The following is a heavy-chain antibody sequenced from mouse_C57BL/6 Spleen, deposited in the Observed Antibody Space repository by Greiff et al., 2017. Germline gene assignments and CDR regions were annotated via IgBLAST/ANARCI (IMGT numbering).Heavy chain of an antibody. J-gene: IGHJ4*01. V-gene: IGHV1-82*01. Sequence: QVQLQQSGPELVRPGASVKISCKASGYAFSSSWMNWVKQRPGKGLEWIGRICPGDGDTNYNGKFKGKATLTADKSSSTAYMQLHSLTSQDSAVYVCAYYRGYYAMDYWGQGTTVTVSS. D-gene: IGHD2-14*01. CDR1: GYAFSSSW. CDR2: ICPGDGDT. CDR3: AYYRGYYAMDY.